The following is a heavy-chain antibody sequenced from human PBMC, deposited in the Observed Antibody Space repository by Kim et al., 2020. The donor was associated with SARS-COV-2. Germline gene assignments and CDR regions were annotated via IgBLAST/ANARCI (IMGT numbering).Heavy chain of an antibody. D-gene: IGHD3-9*01. V-gene: IGHV3-21*01. CDR3: ARFEGYGMDV. CDR2: SYI. J-gene: IGHJ6*02. Sequence: SYIYYADSAKGRLTISRDNAKSPLFLQMNSLRVEDTGVYYCARFEGYGMDVWGQGTTVTVSS.